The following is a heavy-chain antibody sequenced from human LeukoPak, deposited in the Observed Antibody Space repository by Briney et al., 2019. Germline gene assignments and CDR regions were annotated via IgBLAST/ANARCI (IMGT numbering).Heavy chain of an antibody. CDR2: ITGSGGGT. J-gene: IGHJ4*02. V-gene: IGHV3-23*01. D-gene: IGHD3-10*01. CDR1: GFTFSSYA. CDR3: AKGTTKGDSGSSSFDY. Sequence: GGSLRLSCAASGFTFSSYAMSWVRQAPGKGLEWVSAITGSGGGTYYADSVKGRFTISRDNSKNTLYLRMNSLRADDTAVYYCAKGTTKGDSGSSSFDYWGQGTLVTVSS.